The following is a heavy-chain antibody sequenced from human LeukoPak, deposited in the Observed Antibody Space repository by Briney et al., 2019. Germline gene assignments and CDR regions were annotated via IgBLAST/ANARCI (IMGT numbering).Heavy chain of an antibody. Sequence: GGSLRLSCAASGFTFSSCAMHWVRQAPGKGLEWVAVISYDGSNKYYADSVKGRFTISRDNSKNTLYLQMNSLRAEDTAVYYCARDMVGIVAAYYFGYWGQGTLVTVSS. V-gene: IGHV3-30*01. D-gene: IGHD5-12*01. CDR1: GFTFSSCA. J-gene: IGHJ4*02. CDR2: ISYDGSNK. CDR3: ARDMVGIVAAYYFGY.